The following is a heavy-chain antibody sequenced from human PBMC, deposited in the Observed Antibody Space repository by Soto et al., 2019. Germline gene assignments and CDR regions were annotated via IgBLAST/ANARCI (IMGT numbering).Heavy chain of an antibody. CDR2: TYYSGST. CDR3: ATIQLGPNWFGP. V-gene: IGHV4-31*03. D-gene: IGHD2-2*01. CDR1: GGSISSGGYY. J-gene: IGHJ5*02. Sequence: KPSETLSLTCTVSGGSISSGGYYWSWIRQHPGKGLEWIGYTYYSGSTYYNPSLKSRVTISVDTSRNQFSLKLSSVTAADTAVYYCATIQLGPNWFGPWGQGTLVTVSS.